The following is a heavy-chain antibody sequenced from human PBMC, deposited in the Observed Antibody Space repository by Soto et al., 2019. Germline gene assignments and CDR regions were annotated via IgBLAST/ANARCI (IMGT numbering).Heavy chain of an antibody. J-gene: IGHJ6*03. CDR2: IYPGDSDT. CDR1: GYSFTSYW. D-gene: IGHD5-12*01. V-gene: IGHV5-51*01. CDR3: ARGNSGYINYYYYMDV. Sequence: GESLKISWRGSGYSFTSYWIGWMRQMPGKGLEWMGIIYPGDSDTRYSPSFQGQVTISADKSISTAYLQWSSLKASDTAMYYCARGNSGYINYYYYMDVWGKGTTVTVSS.